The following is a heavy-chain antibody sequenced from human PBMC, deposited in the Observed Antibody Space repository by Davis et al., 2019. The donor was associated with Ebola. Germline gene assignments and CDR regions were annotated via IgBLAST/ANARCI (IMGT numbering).Heavy chain of an antibody. CDR1: GFTFSSYW. CDR2: INSDGSST. CDR3: ARISPEYYYGSGSYDY. D-gene: IGHD3-10*01. V-gene: IGHV3-74*01. Sequence: HTGGSLRLSCAASGFTFSSYWMHWVRQAPGKGLVRVSRINSDGSSTSYADSVKGRFTISRDNAKNTLYLQMNSLRAEDTAVYYCARISPEYYYGSGSYDYWGQGTLVTVSS. J-gene: IGHJ4*02.